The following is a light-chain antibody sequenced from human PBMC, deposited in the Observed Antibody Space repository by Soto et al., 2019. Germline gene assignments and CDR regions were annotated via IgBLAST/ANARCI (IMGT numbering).Light chain of an antibody. CDR3: QQYNSYPWT. Sequence: DIHMTQSPSTLSASLGDRVTITCRASQSIGSWLAWYQHKPGKAPKLLIYDVSSLESGVPSRFSGSGSGTEFTLAISSLQPDDFATYYCQQYNSYPWTFGQGTKVDIK. V-gene: IGKV1-5*01. J-gene: IGKJ1*01. CDR1: QSIGSW. CDR2: DVS.